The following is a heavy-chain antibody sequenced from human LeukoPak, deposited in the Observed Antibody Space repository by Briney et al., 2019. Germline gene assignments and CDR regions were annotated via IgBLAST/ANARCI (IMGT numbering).Heavy chain of an antibody. CDR1: GLTFSNYW. Sequence: GGSLRLSCAASGLTFSNYWMTWVRQAPGKGLEWVANIKPDGDEKYYVDSVKGRFTISRDNAKNSLYLQMHSLRAEDTAVYYCARARIDYWGRGTLVTVSS. V-gene: IGHV3-7*04. J-gene: IGHJ4*02. CDR2: IKPDGDEK. CDR3: ARARIDY.